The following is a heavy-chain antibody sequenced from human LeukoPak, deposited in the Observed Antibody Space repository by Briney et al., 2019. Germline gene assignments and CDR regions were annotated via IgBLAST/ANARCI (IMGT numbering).Heavy chain of an antibody. CDR1: GFTFISYS. D-gene: IGHD6-13*01. J-gene: IGHJ4*02. Sequence: GGSLRLSCTATGFTFISYSMNWVRQAPGKGLEWVSSISSSSSYIYYADSVKGRFTISRDNAKNSLYLQMNSLRAEDTAVYYCARDPRIAAAADPYWGQGTLVTVSS. V-gene: IGHV3-21*01. CDR2: ISSSSSYI. CDR3: ARDPRIAAAADPY.